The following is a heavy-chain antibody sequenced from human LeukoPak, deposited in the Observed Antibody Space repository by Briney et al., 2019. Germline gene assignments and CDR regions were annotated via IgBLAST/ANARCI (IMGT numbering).Heavy chain of an antibody. CDR3: ARGDHGGAFDI. J-gene: IGHJ3*02. CDR1: RFTFSIYW. D-gene: IGHD4-23*01. CDR2: INSDGSST. V-gene: IGHV3-74*01. Sequence: GGSLRLSCAASRFTFSIYWMHWVRQAAGKGLVWVSRINSDGSSTTYADSVKGRFTISGDNAKNTLYLQMNSLRAEDTAVYYCARGDHGGAFDIWGQGTMVTVSS.